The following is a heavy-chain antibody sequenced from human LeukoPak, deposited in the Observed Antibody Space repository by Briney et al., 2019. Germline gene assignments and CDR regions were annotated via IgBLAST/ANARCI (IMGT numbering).Heavy chain of an antibody. V-gene: IGHV3-74*01. Sequence: GGSLRLSCAASGFTFSSYWMHWVRQAPGKGLVWVSRINSDGSSTSYADSVKGRFTISRDNAKNTLYLQMNSLRAEDTAVYYCAKEGTYYYDSSGYYKDAFDIWGQGTMVTVSS. CDR2: INSDGSST. J-gene: IGHJ3*02. D-gene: IGHD3-22*01. CDR3: AKEGTYYYDSSGYYKDAFDI. CDR1: GFTFSSYW.